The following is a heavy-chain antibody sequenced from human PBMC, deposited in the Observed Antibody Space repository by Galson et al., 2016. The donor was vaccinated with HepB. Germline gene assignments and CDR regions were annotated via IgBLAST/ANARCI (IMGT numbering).Heavy chain of an antibody. Sequence: SLRLPCAASGFTFSNYAMHWVRQAPGKGLEWVAVVSFDGRKKYYADSMKGRFTISRDNSDNTMYLQMSSLRAEDTAVYYCAREYSTAGFDYWGQGTLVTVSS. V-gene: IGHV3-30*04. D-gene: IGHD2-21*01. CDR1: GFTFSNYA. CDR2: VSFDGRKK. CDR3: AREYSTAGFDY. J-gene: IGHJ4*02.